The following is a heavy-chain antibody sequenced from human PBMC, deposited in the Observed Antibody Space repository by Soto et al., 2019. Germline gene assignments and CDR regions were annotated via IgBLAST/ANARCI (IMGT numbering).Heavy chain of an antibody. CDR1: GDSISSRSYY. CDR2: FYDSGST. D-gene: IGHD2-21*02. J-gene: IGHJ4*02. Sequence: SETLSLTCTVTGDSISSRSYYWVWIRQAPGRRLAWIGGFYDSGSTYNTPSLRSRVSMSFDTSKDQFSLKLKSVTAADTALYFCARQRPSVVTQAYFDVWGPGSVVKVYS. V-gene: IGHV4-39*01. CDR3: ARQRPSVVTQAYFDV.